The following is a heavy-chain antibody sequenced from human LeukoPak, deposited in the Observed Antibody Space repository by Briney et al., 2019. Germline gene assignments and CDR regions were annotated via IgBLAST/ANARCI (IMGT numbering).Heavy chain of an antibody. CDR1: GFTFSSYG. CDR3: AKSVDSSGYYRYYYYGMDV. D-gene: IGHD3-22*01. Sequence: GGSLRLSCAASGFTFSSYGMHWVRQAPGKGLEWVAVIPYDGSNKYYADSVKGRFTISRDNSKNTLYLQMNSLRAEDTAVYYCAKSVDSSGYYRYYYYGMDVWGQGTTVTVSS. CDR2: IPYDGSNK. V-gene: IGHV3-30-3*02. J-gene: IGHJ6*02.